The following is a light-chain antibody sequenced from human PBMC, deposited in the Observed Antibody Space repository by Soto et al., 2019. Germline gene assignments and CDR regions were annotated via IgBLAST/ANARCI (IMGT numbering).Light chain of an antibody. CDR3: QQRTNGRPRDT. Sequence: DIILTQSPATLSLSPGERATLSCRASQSVGTSLAWFQQRPGQAPRLLLSDASTRATGIPARFSGSGSGTAVTLAISSLQPDDVAVYYYQQRTNGRPRDTFGQGTKLELK. V-gene: IGKV3-11*01. CDR2: DAS. J-gene: IGKJ2*01. CDR1: QSVGTS.